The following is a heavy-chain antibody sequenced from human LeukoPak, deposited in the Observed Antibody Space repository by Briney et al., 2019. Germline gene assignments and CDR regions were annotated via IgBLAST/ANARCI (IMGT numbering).Heavy chain of an antibody. CDR2: LHHSGST. J-gene: IGHJ4*02. D-gene: IGHD3-9*01. CDR3: ARGPQTYYDILTGLSF. V-gene: IGHV4-38-2*01. Sequence: PSETLSLTCAVSGYSITSTYWWGWIRQTPGRGLEWIGSLHHSGSTSYSPSLKSRVTISGDTSKKQFSLKLSSVTAADTAVYYCARGPQTYYDILTGLSFWGQGTLVTVSS. CDR1: GYSITSTYW.